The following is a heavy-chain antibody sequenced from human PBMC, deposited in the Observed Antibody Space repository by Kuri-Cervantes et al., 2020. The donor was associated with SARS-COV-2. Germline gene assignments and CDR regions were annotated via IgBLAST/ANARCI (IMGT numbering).Heavy chain of an antibody. V-gene: IGHV3-53*01. D-gene: IGHD6-19*01. J-gene: IGHJ4*02. CDR1: GCTVSSNY. CDR3: ARSIIAVAGFGGRDY. Sequence: GESLKSSGEASGCTVSSNYMSWVRQAPGKGLGWVSVIYSGGSTYYADSVKGRFTISRDNSKNTLYLQMNSLRAEDTAVYYCARSIIAVAGFGGRDYWGQGTLVTVPS. CDR2: IYSGGST.